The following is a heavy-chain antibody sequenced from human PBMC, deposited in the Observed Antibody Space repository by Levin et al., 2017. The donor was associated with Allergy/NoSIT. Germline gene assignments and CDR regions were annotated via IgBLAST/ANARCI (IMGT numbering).Heavy chain of an antibody. CDR1: GGSISSSSW. Sequence: KPSETLSLTCAVSGGSISSSSWWNWVRQPPGKGLEWIGEIYHSGSSNYNPSLKSRVTISVDKSKNQFSLKLSSVTAADTAVYYCARKGIVGATSEAFDLWGRGTLVTVSS. CDR2: IYHSGSS. D-gene: IGHD1-26*01. V-gene: IGHV4-4*02. J-gene: IGHJ2*01. CDR3: ARKGIVGATSEAFDL.